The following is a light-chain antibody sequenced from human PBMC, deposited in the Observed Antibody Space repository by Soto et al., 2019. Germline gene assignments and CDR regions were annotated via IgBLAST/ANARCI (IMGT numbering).Light chain of an antibody. CDR3: QQRSYWPT. CDR2: DAS. J-gene: IGKJ1*01. Sequence: EIVLTQSPATLSLSPGERATLSCRASQSVSSHLAWYQQKPGQSPRLLIYDASNRATGIPARFSGSGSGTDFTLTISSLEPEDFAFYFCQQRSYWPTFGQGTKVEIK. V-gene: IGKV3-11*01. CDR1: QSVSSH.